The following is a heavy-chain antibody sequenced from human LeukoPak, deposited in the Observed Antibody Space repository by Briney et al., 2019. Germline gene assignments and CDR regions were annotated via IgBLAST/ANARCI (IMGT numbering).Heavy chain of an antibody. CDR2: IIPIFGTA. CDR3: ARDLRLLFRAAPANWFDP. J-gene: IGHJ5*02. Sequence: ASVKVSCKASGGTFSSYAISWVRQAPGQGLEWIGGIIPIFGTANYAQKFQGRVTITTDESTSTAYMELSSLRSDDTAVYYCARDLRLLFRAAPANWFDPWGQGTLVTVSS. V-gene: IGHV1-69*05. D-gene: IGHD2-2*01. CDR1: GGTFSSYA.